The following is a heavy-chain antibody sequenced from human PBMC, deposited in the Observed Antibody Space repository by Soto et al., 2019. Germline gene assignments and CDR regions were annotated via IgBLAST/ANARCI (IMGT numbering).Heavy chain of an antibody. V-gene: IGHV1-18*04. CDR1: GYTFTSYG. D-gene: IGHD7-27*01. J-gene: IGHJ4*02. CDR3: SREGGNTGTSDY. Sequence: QVQLVPSGGEVTKPGASVKVSCKSSGYTFTSYGVSWVRQAPGLGLEWMGCISASNDNSYSAQKFQGRVTMSTETTTNTAYMELRLLTSDDTAVYYCSREGGNTGTSDYWGQGTLVTVSS. CDR2: ISASNDNS.